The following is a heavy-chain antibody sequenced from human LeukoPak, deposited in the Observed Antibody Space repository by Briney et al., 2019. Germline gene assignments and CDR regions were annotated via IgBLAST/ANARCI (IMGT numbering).Heavy chain of an antibody. D-gene: IGHD3-10*01. Sequence: GGSLRLSCAASGFYFSGYWMHWVRQAPGKGLIWVSRINTDGSSTTYADSVKGRFTISRDNAKNTLYLQMKSLRAEDTAVYYCARVLGSQIDYWGQGTLVTVSS. CDR3: ARVLGSQIDY. J-gene: IGHJ4*02. V-gene: IGHV3-74*01. CDR1: GFYFSGYW. CDR2: INTDGSST.